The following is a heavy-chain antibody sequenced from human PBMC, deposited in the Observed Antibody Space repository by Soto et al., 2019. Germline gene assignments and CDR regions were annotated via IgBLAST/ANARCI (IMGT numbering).Heavy chain of an antibody. CDR1: GGSFSGYY. D-gene: IGHD3-3*01. J-gene: IGHJ5*02. Sequence: SETLSLTCAVYGGSFSGYYWSWIRQPPGKGLEWIGEINHSGSTNYNPSLKSRVTISVDTSKNQFSLKLSSVTAADTAVYYCARGVYDFWSGTTGWFDPWGQGTLVTVSS. CDR2: INHSGST. V-gene: IGHV4-34*01. CDR3: ARGVYDFWSGTTGWFDP.